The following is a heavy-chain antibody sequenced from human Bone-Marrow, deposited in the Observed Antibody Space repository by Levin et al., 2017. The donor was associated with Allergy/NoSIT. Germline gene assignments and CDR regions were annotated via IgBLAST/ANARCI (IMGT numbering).Heavy chain of an antibody. CDR3: ARQDFPSGDILSGYSTGGWFDP. V-gene: IGHV4-39*01. CDR2: IYYSGST. J-gene: IGHJ5*02. Sequence: KPSETLSLTCTVSGGSISSSSYYWGWIRQPPGKGLEWIGSIYYSGSTYYNPSLKSRVTISVDTSKNQFSLKLSSVTAADTAVYYCARQDFPSGDILSGYSTGGWFDPWGQGTLVTVSS. D-gene: IGHD3-9*01. CDR1: GGSISSSSYY.